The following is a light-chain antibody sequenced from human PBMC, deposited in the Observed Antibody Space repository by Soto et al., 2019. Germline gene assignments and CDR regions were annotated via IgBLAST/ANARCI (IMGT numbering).Light chain of an antibody. V-gene: IGKV3-15*01. CDR1: QSVSSK. Sequence: EIVMTQSPATLSVSPGERATLSCRASQSVSSKLAWYQQKPGQAPRFLMYDASTRATDIPARFSGSGSGKEFTLTISSLQSEDFAVYYCQQYDNWPWTFGQGTKVEFK. CDR2: DAS. CDR3: QQYDNWPWT. J-gene: IGKJ1*01.